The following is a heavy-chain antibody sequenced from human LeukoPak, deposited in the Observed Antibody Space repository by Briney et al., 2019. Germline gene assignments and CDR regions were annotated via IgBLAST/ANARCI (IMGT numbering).Heavy chain of an antibody. CDR2: INHSGST. CDR3: ARGQSSTLLWSGHYFDY. CDR1: GGSFSGYY. V-gene: IGHV4-34*01. Sequence: SETLSLTCAVYGGSFSGYYWSWIRQPPGKGLEWIGEINHSGSTNYNPSLKSRVPISVDTSKNHFSLKLSSVTAADTAVYYCARGQSSTLLWSGHYFDYWGQGTLVTVSS. D-gene: IGHD3-10*02. J-gene: IGHJ4*02.